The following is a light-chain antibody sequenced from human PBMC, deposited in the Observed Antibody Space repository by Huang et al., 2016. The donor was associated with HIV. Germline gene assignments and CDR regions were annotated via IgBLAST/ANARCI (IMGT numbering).Light chain of an antibody. CDR3: QQYNNWPRT. CDR2: AAS. V-gene: IGKV3-15*01. J-gene: IGKJ1*01. CDR1: QSVSSN. Sequence: EIVMTQSPATLSVSPGERATLSCRASQSVSSNLAWYQQKPGQAPRLLLYAASTRATGIPARFSGSGSGTEFTLTISSLQSEDSAVYYCQQYNNWPRTFGQGTKVEIK.